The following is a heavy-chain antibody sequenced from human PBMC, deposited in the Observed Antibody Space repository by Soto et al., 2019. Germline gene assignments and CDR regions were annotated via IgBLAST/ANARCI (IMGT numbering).Heavy chain of an antibody. J-gene: IGHJ4*02. CDR3: ARGPLTTYFDY. CDR1: GGSISSYY. Sequence: SETLSLTCTVSGGSISSYYWSWIRQPPGKGLEWIVYFYYSGSTNYNPSLKSRVTISVDTSKNQFSLKLSSVTAADTAVYYCARGPLTTYFDYWGQGTLVTVSS. CDR2: FYYSGST. V-gene: IGHV4-59*01.